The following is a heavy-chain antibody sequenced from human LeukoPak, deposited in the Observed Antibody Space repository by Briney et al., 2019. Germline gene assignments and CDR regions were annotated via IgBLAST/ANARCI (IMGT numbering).Heavy chain of an antibody. D-gene: IGHD2-15*01. Sequence: PGGSLRLSCAASGFTFSTYTMTWVRQAPGKGLEWVSYISSSSKTIYYADSVKGRFTISRDNAKNSLFLQMNSLRDEDTAVYYCARAVQDYSTPIFDYWGQGTLVTVSS. V-gene: IGHV3-48*02. CDR1: GFTFSTYT. J-gene: IGHJ4*02. CDR2: ISSSSKTI. CDR3: ARAVQDYSTPIFDY.